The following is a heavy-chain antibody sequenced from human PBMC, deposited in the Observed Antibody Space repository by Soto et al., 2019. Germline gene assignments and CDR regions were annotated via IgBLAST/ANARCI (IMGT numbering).Heavy chain of an antibody. D-gene: IGHD3-9*01. V-gene: IGHV4-39*01. CDR3: ARLVLTRTYYDILSGEYGMDV. CDR2: IYYSGST. J-gene: IGHJ6*02. CDR1: GGSISSSSYY. Sequence: SETLSLTCTVSGGSISSSSYYWGWIRQPPGKGLEWIGSIYYSGSTYYNPSLKSRVTISVDTSKNQFSLKLSSVTAADTAVYYCARLVLTRTYYDILSGEYGMDVWGQGTTVTVSS.